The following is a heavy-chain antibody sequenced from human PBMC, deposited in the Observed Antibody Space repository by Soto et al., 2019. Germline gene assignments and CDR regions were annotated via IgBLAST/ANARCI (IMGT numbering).Heavy chain of an antibody. V-gene: IGHV3-33*01. Sequence: GGSLRLSCAASGFTFSSYGMHWVRQAPGKGLEWVAVIWYDGSNKYYADSVKGRFTISRDNSKNTLYLQMNSLRAEDTAVYYCARDGYCSGGSCYSVPVFDYWGQGTLVTVPQ. J-gene: IGHJ4*02. D-gene: IGHD2-15*01. CDR3: ARDGYCSGGSCYSVPVFDY. CDR2: IWYDGSNK. CDR1: GFTFSSYG.